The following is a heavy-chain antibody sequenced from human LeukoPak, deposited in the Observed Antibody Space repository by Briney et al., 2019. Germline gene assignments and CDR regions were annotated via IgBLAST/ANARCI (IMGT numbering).Heavy chain of an antibody. V-gene: IGHV1-2*02. D-gene: IGHD6-13*01. CDR3: ARGPGSWYFAAVDYYYMDV. Sequence: GASVKVSCKASGYTFTGYYMHWVRQAPGQGLEWMGWINPNSGGTNYAQKFQGRVTMTRDTSISTAYMELSRLRSDDTAVYYCARGPGSWYFAAVDYYYMDVWGKGTTVTISS. CDR2: INPNSGGT. J-gene: IGHJ6*03. CDR1: GYTFTGYY.